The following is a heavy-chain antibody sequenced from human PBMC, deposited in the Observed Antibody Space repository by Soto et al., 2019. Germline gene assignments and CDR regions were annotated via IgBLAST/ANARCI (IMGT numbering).Heavy chain of an antibody. Sequence: GASVKVSCKASGYNLTSYYMHWVRRAPGQGLEWMGITNPSDGSTNYARKFQGRVTMTSDTSTSTVYMEMSSLRSEDTAMYYCARSYVTSRPIDFWGQGTLVTVSS. V-gene: IGHV1-46*01. CDR2: TNPSDGST. J-gene: IGHJ4*02. CDR1: GYNLTSYY. D-gene: IGHD3-10*02. CDR3: ARSYVTSRPIDF.